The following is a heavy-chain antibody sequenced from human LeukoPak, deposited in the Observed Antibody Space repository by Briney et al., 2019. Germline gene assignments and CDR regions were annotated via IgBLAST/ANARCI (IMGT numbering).Heavy chain of an antibody. Sequence: PGGSLRLSCAASGFSFSGYWLHWVRQAPGKGLVWVSRINSDGSITTYADSVKGRLTISRDNAKNTMYLQMNSLRAEDTAVYYCARDRVYCGSTSCNAYYFDYWGQGTLVTVSS. CDR2: INSDGSIT. CDR1: GFSFSGYW. CDR3: ARDRVYCGSTSCNAYYFDY. D-gene: IGHD2-2*01. J-gene: IGHJ4*02. V-gene: IGHV3-74*01.